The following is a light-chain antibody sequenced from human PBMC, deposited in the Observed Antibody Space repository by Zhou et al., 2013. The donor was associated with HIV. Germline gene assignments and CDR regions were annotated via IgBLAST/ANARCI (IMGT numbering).Light chain of an antibody. CDR1: QSVSSSY. V-gene: IGKV3-20*01. CDR2: GAY. J-gene: IGKJ2*01. CDR3: QQYGSSYT. Sequence: EIVLTQSPGTLSLSPGERATLSCRASQSVSSSYLAWYQHKPGQAPRLLIYGAYSRATGIPDRFSGSGSGTDFTLTISRLEPEDFAVYYCQQYGSSYTFGQGTKLEIK.